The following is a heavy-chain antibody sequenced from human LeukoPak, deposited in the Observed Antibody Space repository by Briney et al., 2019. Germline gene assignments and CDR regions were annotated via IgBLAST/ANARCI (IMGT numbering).Heavy chain of an antibody. D-gene: IGHD5-18*01. V-gene: IGHV3-23*01. CDR1: GFTFSSYA. CDR3: ARGGASYGLGYFDY. J-gene: IGHJ4*02. CDR2: ISGSGGST. Sequence: GVSLRLSCAASGFTFSSYAMSGVRQAPGKGLEWVSAISGSGGSTYYADSVKGRFTISRDNSKNSLYLQMNSLRVEDTALYYCARGGASYGLGYFDYWGQGTLVTVSS.